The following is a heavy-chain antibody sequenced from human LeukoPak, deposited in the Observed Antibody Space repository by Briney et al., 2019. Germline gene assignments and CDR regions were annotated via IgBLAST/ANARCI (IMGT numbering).Heavy chain of an antibody. D-gene: IGHD2-21*02. Sequence: ASVKVSFSASGYTFTGYYKHRVRQAPGQGLEWMGWINPNSGGTNYAQKFQGRVTMTRDTSISTAYMELSRLRSDDTAVYYCAREVWSACSAGDCYARPPDACYMGDEGTMVTVSS. CDR1: GYTFTGYY. V-gene: IGHV1-2*02. CDR2: INPNSGGT. J-gene: IGHJ3*02. CDR3: AREVWSACSAGDCYARPPDACYM.